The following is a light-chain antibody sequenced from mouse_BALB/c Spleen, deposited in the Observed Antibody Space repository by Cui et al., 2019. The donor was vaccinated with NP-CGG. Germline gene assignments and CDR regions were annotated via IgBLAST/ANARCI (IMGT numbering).Light chain of an antibody. V-gene: IGLV1*01. J-gene: IGLJ1*01. Sequence: QAVVTQESALTTSPGETVTLTCRSSTGTFTTSNYANWVQEKPDHLFTGLIGGTNNRVPGVPASFSGSLIGDKAALTITGAQTEDEAIYFCALWYSNHWVFGGGTKLTVL. CDR2: GTN. CDR1: TGTFTTSNY. CDR3: ALWYSNHWV.